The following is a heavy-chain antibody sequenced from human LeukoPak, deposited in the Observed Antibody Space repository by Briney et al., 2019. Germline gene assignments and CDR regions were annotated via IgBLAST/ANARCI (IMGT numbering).Heavy chain of an antibody. D-gene: IGHD3-22*01. J-gene: IGHJ4*02. Sequence: SETLSLTCTVSGYSISSGHYWGWIRHPPGKGLEWIGCIYYSGSTYYNPSLKSRVTISVDTSKNQFSLKLSSVTAADTAVYYCARNYYDSSGYYYFYLDYWGQGTLVTVSS. V-gene: IGHV4-38-2*02. CDR2: IYYSGST. CDR3: ARNYYDSSGYYYFYLDY. CDR1: GYSISSGHY.